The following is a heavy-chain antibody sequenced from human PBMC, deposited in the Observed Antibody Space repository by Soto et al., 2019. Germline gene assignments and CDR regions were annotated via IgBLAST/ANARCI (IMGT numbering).Heavy chain of an antibody. CDR3: ARADLWSGYSNWFDP. CDR1: GGSISSCY. V-gene: IGHV4-4*07. CDR2: IYTSGST. D-gene: IGHD3-3*01. Sequence: SETLSLTCTVSGGSISSCYWSWIRQPAGKGLEWIGRIYTSGSTNYNPSLKSRVTMSVDTSKNQFSLKLSSVTAADTAVYYCARADLWSGYSNWFDPWGQGTLVTVSS. J-gene: IGHJ5*02.